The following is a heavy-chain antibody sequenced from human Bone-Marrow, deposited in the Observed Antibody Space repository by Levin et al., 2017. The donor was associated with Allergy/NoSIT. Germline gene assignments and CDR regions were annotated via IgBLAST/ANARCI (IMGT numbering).Heavy chain of an antibody. CDR3: ARRFSSGWYESNDAFDV. CDR2: IYPYNSDV. CDR1: GYNFATHW. J-gene: IGHJ3*01. V-gene: IGHV5-51*01. Sequence: RGESLKISCEAFGYNFATHWIGWVRQMPGKGLEWMGMIYPYNSDVRYSPSFQGQVTLSADKSKTTAYLQWSSLKASDTAMYYCARRFSSGWYESNDAFDVWGQGTVVTVS. D-gene: IGHD6-19*01.